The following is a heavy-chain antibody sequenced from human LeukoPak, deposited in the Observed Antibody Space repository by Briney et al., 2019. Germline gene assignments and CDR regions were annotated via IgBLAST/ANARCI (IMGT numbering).Heavy chain of an antibody. D-gene: IGHD1-7*01. J-gene: IGHJ6*03. CDR3: ARGRGLELPNYYYYYYMDV. CDR2: INHSGST. CDR1: GGSFSGYY. V-gene: IGHV4-34*01. Sequence: AETLSLTCAVYGGSFSGYYWSWIRQPPGKGLEWIGEINHSGSTNYNPSLKSRVTISVDTSKNQFSLRLSSVTAADTAVYYCARGRGLELPNYYYYYYMDVWGKGTTVTVSS.